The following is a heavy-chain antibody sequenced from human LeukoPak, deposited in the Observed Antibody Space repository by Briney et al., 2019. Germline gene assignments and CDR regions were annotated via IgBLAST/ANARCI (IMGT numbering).Heavy chain of an antibody. D-gene: IGHD6-13*01. CDR3: ARDRSSSWHPADEGFDY. CDR2: IDYSGRT. J-gene: IGHJ4*02. Sequence: SETLSLTCTVSGGSISSFYWSWIRQPPGKGLEWIGNIDYSGRTKYNPSLMSRATLLKDAPKNQFSLKLSSVTAADTAVYYCARDRSSSWHPADEGFDYWGQGTLVTVSS. V-gene: IGHV4-59*01. CDR1: GGSISSFY.